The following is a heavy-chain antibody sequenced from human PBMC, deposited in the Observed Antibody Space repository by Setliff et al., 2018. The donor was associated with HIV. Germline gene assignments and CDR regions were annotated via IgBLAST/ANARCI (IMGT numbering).Heavy chain of an antibody. J-gene: IGHJ4*02. Sequence: ASVKVSCKVSGYTLTELSRHWVRQAPGKGLEWMGGFDPEDGNTIYAQRFQGRVTITMDTSASTAYMELSSLRSEDTAVYYCARDGGDILTGFYRRGPFDYWGQGTLVTVSS. V-gene: IGHV1-24*01. D-gene: IGHD3-9*01. CDR3: ARDGGDILTGFYRRGPFDY. CDR1: GYTLTELS. CDR2: FDPEDGNT.